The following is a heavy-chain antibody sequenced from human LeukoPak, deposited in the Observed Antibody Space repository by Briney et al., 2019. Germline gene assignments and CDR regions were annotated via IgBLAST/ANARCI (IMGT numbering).Heavy chain of an antibody. D-gene: IGHD5-12*01. CDR3: ARDHLDIVATSGGDAFDI. CDR1: GGTFSSYA. CDR2: IIPILGIA. J-gene: IGHJ3*02. Sequence: SVKVSCKASGGTFSSYAISWVRQAPGQGLEWMGRIIPILGIANYAQKFQGRVTITADKSTSTAYMELSSLRSEDTAVYYCARDHLDIVATSGGDAFDIWGQGTMVTVSS. V-gene: IGHV1-69*04.